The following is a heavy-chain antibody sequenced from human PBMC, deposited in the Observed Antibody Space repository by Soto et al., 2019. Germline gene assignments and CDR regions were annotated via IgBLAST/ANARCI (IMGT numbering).Heavy chain of an antibody. J-gene: IGHJ4*02. CDR1: GGTFSSYA. Sequence: GASVKVSCKASGGTFSSYAISWVRQAPGQGLEWMGGIIPIFGTANYAQKFQGRVTITADESTSTAYMELSSLRSEDTAVYYCARAGGSYARPLYYFDSWGRGTLVTVSS. CDR3: ARAGGSYARPLYYFDS. V-gene: IGHV1-69*13. CDR2: IIPIFGTA. D-gene: IGHD1-26*01.